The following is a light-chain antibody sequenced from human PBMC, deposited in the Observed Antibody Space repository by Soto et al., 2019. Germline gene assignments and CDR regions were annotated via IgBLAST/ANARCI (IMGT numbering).Light chain of an antibody. Sequence: QSVLTQPACVSGCPGQSITISCTATSGDISGYNYVSWYQQHPGKAPKLMIYDVSNRPSGVSNRFSGSKSGNTASLTISGLQAEDEADYYCISYSSSTTLVVFGAGTKVTVL. CDR2: DVS. V-gene: IGLV2-14*03. CDR3: ISYSSSTTLVV. CDR1: SGDISGYNY. J-gene: IGLJ1*01.